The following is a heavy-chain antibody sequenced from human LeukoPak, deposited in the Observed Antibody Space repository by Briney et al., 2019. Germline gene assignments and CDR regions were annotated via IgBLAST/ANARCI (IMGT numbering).Heavy chain of an antibody. CDR2: ISSSSSTI. CDR1: GFTFSSYS. CDR3: ARIPRFDWLLSDYYYYMDV. V-gene: IGHV3-48*04. J-gene: IGHJ6*03. D-gene: IGHD3-9*01. Sequence: QPGGSLRLSCAASGFTFSSYSMNWVRQAPGKGLEWVSYISSSSSTIYYADSVKGRFTISRDNAKNSLYLQMNGLRAEDTAVYYCARIPRFDWLLSDYYYYMDVWGKGTTVTVSS.